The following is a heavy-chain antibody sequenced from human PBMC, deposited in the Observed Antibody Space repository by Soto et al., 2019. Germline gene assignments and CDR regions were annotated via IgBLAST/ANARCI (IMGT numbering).Heavy chain of an antibody. CDR3: ARDAGPTPNWFDP. J-gene: IGHJ5*02. D-gene: IGHD4-17*01. CDR1: GGTFSSYA. CDR2: IIPIFGTA. V-gene: IGHV1-69*01. Sequence: QVQLVQSGAEVKKPGSSVKVSCKASGGTFSSYAISWVRQAPGQGLEWMGGIIPIFGTANYAQKFQGRVTMTADESTSRAYRELSSLRSEDTAVYYCARDAGPTPNWFDPWGQGTLVTVSS.